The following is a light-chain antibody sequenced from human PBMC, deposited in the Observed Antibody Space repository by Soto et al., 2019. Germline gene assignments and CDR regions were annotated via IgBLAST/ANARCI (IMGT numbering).Light chain of an antibody. Sequence: IMLTQSPSTLSVSPGGRATLSCRASQRVSARYLAWYHQKPGQAPRLLIFRASDRATGIPDRFSGSGSGTDFTLTIGRLEPEDFAMYYCQQYSDSPPPFGQGTKVDIK. CDR3: QQYSDSPPP. V-gene: IGKV3-20*01. CDR1: QRVSARY. J-gene: IGKJ1*01. CDR2: RAS.